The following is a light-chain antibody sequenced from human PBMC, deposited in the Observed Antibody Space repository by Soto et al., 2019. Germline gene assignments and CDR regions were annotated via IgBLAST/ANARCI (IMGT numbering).Light chain of an antibody. Sequence: EIVLTQSPATLSLSPGERATLSCRASQSVSSYFAWYQQKPGQAPRLLIYDASNRATGIPARFSGSGSGTDFTLTIRSIETEDFAVYYCQQRSNWPRTFGQATKLDSK. V-gene: IGKV3-11*01. J-gene: IGKJ1*01. CDR3: QQRSNWPRT. CDR1: QSVSSY. CDR2: DAS.